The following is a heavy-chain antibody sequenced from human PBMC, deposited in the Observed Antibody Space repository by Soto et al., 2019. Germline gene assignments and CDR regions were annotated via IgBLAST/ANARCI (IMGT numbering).Heavy chain of an antibody. D-gene: IGHD5-18*01. J-gene: IGHJ6*02. CDR3: AREAPGYSYGTLLGYGMDV. V-gene: IGHV4-61*01. Sequence: SETLSLTCAVSGGSVSSGSHYWSWIRQPPGKGLEWIGHISYSGSTKYNPSLKSPVTVSVDTSKNQFSLKMSSVTAADTAIYYCAREAPGYSYGTLLGYGMDVWGQGTAVTVSS. CDR1: GGSVSSGSHY. CDR2: ISYSGST.